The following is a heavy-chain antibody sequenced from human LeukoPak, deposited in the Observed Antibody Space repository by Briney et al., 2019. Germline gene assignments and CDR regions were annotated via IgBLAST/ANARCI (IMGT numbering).Heavy chain of an antibody. V-gene: IGHV1-2*02. Sequence: AASVKVSCKASGYTFTGYYMNWARQAPGQGLEWMGWINSDSGFTKYAQKFQGRVTMTRDTSITTVYMDLTRLTSDDTAVYYCARNFDMKGFDPWGQGTLVTVSS. CDR1: GYTFTGYY. D-gene: IGHD3-9*01. CDR3: ARNFDMKGFDP. CDR2: INSDSGFT. J-gene: IGHJ5*02.